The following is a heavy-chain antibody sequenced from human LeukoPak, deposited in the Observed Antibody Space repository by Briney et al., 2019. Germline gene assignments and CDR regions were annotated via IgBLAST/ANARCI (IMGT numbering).Heavy chain of an antibody. D-gene: IGHD2-21*02. Sequence: GASVKVSCKASGYTFTSYYMHWVRQAPGQGLEWMGIIYPSGGSTSYAQKFQGRVTMTRDTSTSTVYMELSSLSSEDTAVYYCAKGGMDIVVVTAIFPPYYYYMDVWGKGTTVTISS. CDR1: GYTFTSYY. J-gene: IGHJ6*03. CDR3: AKGGMDIVVVTAIFPPYYYYMDV. CDR2: IYPSGGST. V-gene: IGHV1-46*01.